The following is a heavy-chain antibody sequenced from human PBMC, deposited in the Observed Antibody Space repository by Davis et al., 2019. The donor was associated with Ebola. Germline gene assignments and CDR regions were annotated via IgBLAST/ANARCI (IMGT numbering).Heavy chain of an antibody. CDR2: IGSRGGNI. D-gene: IGHD6-19*01. Sequence: GESLKISCATSGFTFGTYAMTWVRQAPGKGLEWVSVIGSRGGNIFYADSVKGRFTTSRDDSENTLYLQMNSLRAEDTAVYYCVKVGQWLIFDYWGQGTLVVVS. CDR1: GFTFGTYA. V-gene: IGHV3-23*01. CDR3: VKVGQWLIFDY. J-gene: IGHJ4*02.